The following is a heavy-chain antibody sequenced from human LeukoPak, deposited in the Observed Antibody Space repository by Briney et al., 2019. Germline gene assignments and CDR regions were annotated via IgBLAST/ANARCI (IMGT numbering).Heavy chain of an antibody. CDR3: ARAVSMALFDY. V-gene: IGHV4-34*01. D-gene: IGHD2/OR15-2a*01. Sequence: SETLSLTCAVYGGSFSGYYWSWLRQPPGKGLEWIGEINHSGSTNYNPSLKSRVTISVDTSKNQFSLKLSSVTAADTAVYYCARAVSMALFDYWGQGTLVTVSS. CDR1: GGSFSGYY. J-gene: IGHJ4*02. CDR2: INHSGST.